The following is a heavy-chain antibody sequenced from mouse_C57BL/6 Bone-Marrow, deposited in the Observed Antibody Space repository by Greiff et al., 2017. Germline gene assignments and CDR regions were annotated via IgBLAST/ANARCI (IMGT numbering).Heavy chain of an antibody. V-gene: IGHV1-15*01. Sequence: QVQLQQSGAELVRPGASVTLSCKASGYTFTDYEMHWVKQTPVHGLEWIGAIDPETGGTAYNQKFKGKAILTADKSSSTAYMELRSLTSEDTAIYYCARGAMDYWGQGTSVTVSS. CDR1: GYTFTDYE. J-gene: IGHJ4*01. CDR2: IDPETGGT. CDR3: ARGAMDY.